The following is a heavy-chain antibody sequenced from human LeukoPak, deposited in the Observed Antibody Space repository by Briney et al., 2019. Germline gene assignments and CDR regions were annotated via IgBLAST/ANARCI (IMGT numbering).Heavy chain of an antibody. CDR1: GFTVSSNY. J-gene: IGHJ5*02. Sequence: GGSLRLSCAASGFTVSSNYMSWVRQAPGKGLEWVSAISGSGGSTYYADSVKGRFTISRDNSKNTLYLQMNSLRAEDTAVYYCAKDPGDPGWFDPWGQGTLVTVSS. CDR3: AKDPGDPGWFDP. CDR2: ISGSGGST. D-gene: IGHD1-1*01. V-gene: IGHV3-23*01.